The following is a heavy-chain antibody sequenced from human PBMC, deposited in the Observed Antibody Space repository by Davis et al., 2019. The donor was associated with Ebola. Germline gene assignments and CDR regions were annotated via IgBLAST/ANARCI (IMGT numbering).Heavy chain of an antibody. CDR2: ISSSSSTI. Sequence: GESLKISCAASGFTFSSYSMNWVRQAPGKGLEWVSYISSSSSTIYYADSVKGRFTISRDNAKNSLYLQMNSLRDEDTAVYYCARDDYYGSGSKGMNFDYWGQGTLVTVSS. CDR1: GFTFSSYS. CDR3: ARDDYYGSGSKGMNFDY. J-gene: IGHJ4*02. D-gene: IGHD3-10*01. V-gene: IGHV3-48*02.